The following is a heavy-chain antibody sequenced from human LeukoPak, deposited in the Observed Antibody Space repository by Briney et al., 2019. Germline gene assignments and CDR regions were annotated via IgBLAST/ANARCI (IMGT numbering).Heavy chain of an antibody. CDR3: ARGFLTGRQNLDY. CDR2: INSDGSST. CDR1: GFTFSSYW. J-gene: IGHJ4*02. D-gene: IGHD3-9*01. V-gene: IGHV3-74*01. Sequence: GGSLRLSCAASGFTFSSYWMHWVRQAPGKGLVWVSRINSDGSSTSYADSVKGRFTISRDNAKNTLYLQMNSLRAEDTAVYYCARGFLTGRQNLDYWDQGTLVTVDS.